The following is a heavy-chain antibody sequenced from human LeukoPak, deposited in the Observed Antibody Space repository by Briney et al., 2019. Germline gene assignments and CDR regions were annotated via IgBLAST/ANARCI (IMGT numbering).Heavy chain of an antibody. Sequence: SETLSLICTVSGGSISSYYWSWIRQPPGKGLEWIGHIYYTGSTNYNPSLKSRVTISIDTSKNQFSLKLSSVTAADTAVYYCARDSGSGTYYWGQGSLITVSS. CDR1: GGSISSYY. CDR2: IYYTGST. J-gene: IGHJ4*02. V-gene: IGHV4-59*01. D-gene: IGHD6-19*01. CDR3: ARDSGSGTYY.